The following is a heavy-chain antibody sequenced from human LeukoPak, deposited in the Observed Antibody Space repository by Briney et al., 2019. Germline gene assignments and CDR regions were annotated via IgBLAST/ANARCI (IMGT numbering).Heavy chain of an antibody. CDR3: ARDSASGRYDFWSGDYYYYYMDV. Sequence: SETLSLTCTVSGGSISSYYWSWIRQPPGKGLEWIGYIYYSGSTNYNPSLKSRVTISVDTSKNQFSLKLSSVTAADTAVYYCARDSASGRYDFWSGDYYYYYMDVWGKGTTVTVSS. J-gene: IGHJ6*03. V-gene: IGHV4-59*01. CDR1: GGSISSYY. CDR2: IYYSGST. D-gene: IGHD3-3*01.